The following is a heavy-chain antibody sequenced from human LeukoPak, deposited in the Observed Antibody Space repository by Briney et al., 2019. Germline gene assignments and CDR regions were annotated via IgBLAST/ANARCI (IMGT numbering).Heavy chain of an antibody. CDR3: ARDRYSSGWWTPDY. J-gene: IGHJ4*02. CDR1: GYTFTSYG. Sequence: ASVKVSCKASGYTFTSYGISWVRQAPGQGLEWMGWISAYNGNTNYAQKLQGRVTMTTDTSTSTAYMELRSLRSDDTAVYYCARDRYSSGWWTPDYWGQGTLVTVSS. V-gene: IGHV1-18*01. D-gene: IGHD6-19*01. CDR2: ISAYNGNT.